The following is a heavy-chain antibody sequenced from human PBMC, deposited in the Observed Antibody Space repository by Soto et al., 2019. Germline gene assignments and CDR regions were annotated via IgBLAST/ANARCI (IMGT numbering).Heavy chain of an antibody. Sequence: GGSLRLSCAASGFTISSNYMSWVRQAPGKGLEWVSVIYSGGSTYYADSVKGRFTISRDNSMNTLYLQMNTLRAEDTVIYYCAKVSSSWYAGFFDLWGQGTLVTVSS. V-gene: IGHV3-53*01. CDR3: AKVSSSWYAGFFDL. CDR2: IYSGGST. J-gene: IGHJ4*02. D-gene: IGHD6-13*01. CDR1: GFTISSNY.